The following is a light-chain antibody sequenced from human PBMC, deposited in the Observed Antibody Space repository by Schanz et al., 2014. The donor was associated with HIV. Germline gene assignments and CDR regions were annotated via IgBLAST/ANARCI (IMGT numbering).Light chain of an antibody. J-gene: IGLJ3*02. CDR1: SGHSTYV. CDR2: VNSDVGH. Sequence: QPVLTQSPSASASLGASVKLTCTLSSGHSTYVIAWHQQQPGKGPRFLMKVNSDVGHTKGDGIPDRFSGSSSGAERYLTISSLQSEDEADYYCQTWGTGGVFGGGTKLTVL. V-gene: IGLV4-69*02. CDR3: QTWGTGGV.